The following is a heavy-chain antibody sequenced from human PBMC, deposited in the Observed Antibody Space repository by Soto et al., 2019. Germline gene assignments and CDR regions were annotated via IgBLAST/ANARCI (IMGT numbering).Heavy chain of an antibody. V-gene: IGHV3-7*01. Sequence: EVQLVESGGGLVQPGGSLRLSCAASGFTFSSYWMSWVRQAPGKGLERVANIKQDGSEKYYVDSVKGRFTISRDNAKNSLYLQMNSLRAEDTAVYYCARGLGIQLYPYYFDYWGQGTLVTVSS. CDR2: IKQDGSEK. CDR3: ARGLGIQLYPYYFDY. CDR1: GFTFSSYW. D-gene: IGHD5-18*01. J-gene: IGHJ4*02.